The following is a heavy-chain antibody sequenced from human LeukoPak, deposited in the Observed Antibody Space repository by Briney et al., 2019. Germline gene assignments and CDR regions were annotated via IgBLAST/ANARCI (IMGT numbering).Heavy chain of an antibody. CDR3: ARDPHYYDSSGYYYYGMDV. CDR2: IYTSGST. CDR1: GGSFSGYY. Sequence: SETLSLTCAVYGGSFSGYYWSWIRQPAGKGLEWIGRIYTSGSTNYNPSLKSRVTMSLDTSKNQFSLKLSSVTAADTAVYYCARDPHYYDSSGYYYYGMDVWGQGTTVTVSS. J-gene: IGHJ6*02. D-gene: IGHD3-22*01. V-gene: IGHV4-4*07.